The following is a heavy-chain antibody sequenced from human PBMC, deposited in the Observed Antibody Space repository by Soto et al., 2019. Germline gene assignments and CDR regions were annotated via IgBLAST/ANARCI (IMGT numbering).Heavy chain of an antibody. V-gene: IGHV3-7*01. D-gene: IGHD6-19*01. CDR1: EFTFNRYW. Sequence: GGSLRLSCAASEFTFNRYWMSWFRQAPGKGLEWVANIKQDGSEKYYVDSVKGRFTISRDNAKNSLYLQMNSLRAEDTAVYYCASSGRYDALDIRAQGTMVTVSS. CDR2: IKQDGSEK. J-gene: IGHJ3*02. CDR3: ASSGRYDALDI.